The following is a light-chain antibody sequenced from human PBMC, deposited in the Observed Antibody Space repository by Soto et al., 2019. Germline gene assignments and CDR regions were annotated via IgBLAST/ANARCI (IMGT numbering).Light chain of an antibody. CDR1: RSVLYKSNNKNH. CDR2: WAS. V-gene: IGKV4-1*01. Sequence: DIVMTQSPDSLAVSLGERATMNCKCSRSVLYKSNNKNHLAWYQQKPGQPPQLIIYWASTRESGVPERFSGSGSGTDFTLTISSLXXXXVAFYWCQQYFDXPFTFGGGTKVXI. J-gene: IGKJ4*01. CDR3: QQYFDXPFT.